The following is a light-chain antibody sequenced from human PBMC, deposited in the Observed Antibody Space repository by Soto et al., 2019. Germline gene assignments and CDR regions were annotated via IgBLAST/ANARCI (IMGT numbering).Light chain of an antibody. Sequence: EIVLTQSPGTLSLSPGERXTLSCRASQSVSSSYLAWYQQKPGQAPRLLIYGASSRTTGIPDRFSGSVSGTDFTLTITRLEPEDXXXXYXXXYXXSPPGYTFGQGTKLEIK. J-gene: IGKJ2*01. CDR1: QSVSSSY. CDR2: GAS. CDR3: XXYXXSPPGYT. V-gene: IGKV3-20*01.